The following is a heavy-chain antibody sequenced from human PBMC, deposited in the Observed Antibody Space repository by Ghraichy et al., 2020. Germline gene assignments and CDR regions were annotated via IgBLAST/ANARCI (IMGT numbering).Heavy chain of an antibody. D-gene: IGHD3-9*01. CDR1: GFSFSSTA. CDR2: ISGSGDKT. V-gene: IGHV3-23*01. Sequence: GGSLRLSCAASGFSFSSTAMSWVRQAPGRGLEWLSGISGSGDKTHYADSVKGRFVISRDNSKNTLYLQTSSLRAEDTAVYYCAKDFTGIFYGGQGTLVTVSS. J-gene: IGHJ4*02. CDR3: AKDFTGIFY.